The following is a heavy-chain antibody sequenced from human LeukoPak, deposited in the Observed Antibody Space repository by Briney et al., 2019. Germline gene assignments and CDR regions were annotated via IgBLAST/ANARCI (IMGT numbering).Heavy chain of an antibody. CDR1: GFTFGNYA. V-gene: IGHV3-23*01. Sequence: PGGSLRLSCAGSGFTFGNYAMSWVRQAPGKGLEWVSTISGSGSNTYYADSVKDRFTISRDNSKNTLYLQMNSLRAEDTAEYYCAKKPAAGYCSGGSCSTYYYYNGMDVWGQGTTVTVSS. D-gene: IGHD2-15*01. J-gene: IGHJ6*02. CDR3: AKKPAAGYCSGGSCSTYYYYNGMDV. CDR2: ISGSGSNT.